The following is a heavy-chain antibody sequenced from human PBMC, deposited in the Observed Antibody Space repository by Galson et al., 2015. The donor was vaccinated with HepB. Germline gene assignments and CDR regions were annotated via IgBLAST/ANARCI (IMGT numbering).Heavy chain of an antibody. V-gene: IGHV3-23*01. Sequence: SLRLSCAASGFTFSSYAMSWVRQAPGKGLEWVSAISGSGGSTYYADSVKGRFTISRDNSKNTLYLQMNSLRAEDTAVYYCARKGRPASRSWYFDLWGRGTLVTVSS. CDR3: ARKGRPASRSWYFDL. CDR1: GFTFSSYA. CDR2: ISGSGGST. D-gene: IGHD2-15*01. J-gene: IGHJ2*01.